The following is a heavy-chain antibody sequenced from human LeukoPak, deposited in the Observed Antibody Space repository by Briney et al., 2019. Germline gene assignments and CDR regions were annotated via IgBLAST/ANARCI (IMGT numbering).Heavy chain of an antibody. J-gene: IGHJ3*02. CDR1: GGSISSSSYY. D-gene: IGHD3-22*01. V-gene: IGHV4-39*07. CDR2: IYYSGST. Sequence: SETLSLTCTVSGGSISSSSYYWGWIRQPPGKGLEWIGSIYYSGSTYYNPSLKSRVTISVDTSKNQFSLKLSSVTAADTAVYYCAAYYYDSSGYPDAFDIWGQGTMVTVSS. CDR3: AAYYYDSSGYPDAFDI.